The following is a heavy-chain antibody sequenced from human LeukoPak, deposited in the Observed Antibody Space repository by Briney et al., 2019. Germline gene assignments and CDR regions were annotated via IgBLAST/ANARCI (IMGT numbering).Heavy chain of an antibody. CDR2: TYYRSKWYN. CDR1: GDSVSSNSAA. J-gene: IGHJ4*02. Sequence: SQTRSLTCAISGDSVSSNSAAWNWIRQSPSSGLEWLGRTYYRSKWYNDYAVSVKSRITINPDTSKNQFSLQLNSVTPEDTAVYYCARSASRSSADFDYWGQGTLVTVSS. V-gene: IGHV6-1*01. D-gene: IGHD6-6*01. CDR3: ARSASRSSADFDY.